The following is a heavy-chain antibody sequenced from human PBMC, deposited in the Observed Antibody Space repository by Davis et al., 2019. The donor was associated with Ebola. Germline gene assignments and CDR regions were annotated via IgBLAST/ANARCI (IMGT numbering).Heavy chain of an antibody. Sequence: ASVKVSCKASGYTFTSYGISWVRQAPGQGLEWMGWISAYNGNTNYAQKLQGRVTMTTDTSTSTAYMELRSLRSDDTAVYYCARPDEWFGELLNYYYGMDVWGQGTTVTVSS. J-gene: IGHJ6*02. D-gene: IGHD3-10*01. V-gene: IGHV1-18*04. CDR1: GYTFTSYG. CDR2: ISAYNGNT. CDR3: ARPDEWFGELLNYYYGMDV.